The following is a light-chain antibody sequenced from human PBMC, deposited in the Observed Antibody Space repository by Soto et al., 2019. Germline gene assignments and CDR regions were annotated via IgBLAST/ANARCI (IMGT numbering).Light chain of an antibody. Sequence: QAVVTQEPSVTVSPGGTVTLTCASSTGTVTSGYYPNWFQQKPGQPPRTLIYSTSNKQSWTPARFSGSLLGGKAALTLSGVQPEAEADYYCLLYYGGAWVFGGGTKLTVL. CDR3: LLYYGGAWV. V-gene: IGLV7-43*01. J-gene: IGLJ3*02. CDR2: STS. CDR1: TGTVTSGYY.